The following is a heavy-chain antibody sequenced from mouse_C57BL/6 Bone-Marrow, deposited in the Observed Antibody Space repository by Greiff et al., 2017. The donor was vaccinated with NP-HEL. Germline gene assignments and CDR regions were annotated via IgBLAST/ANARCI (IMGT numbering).Heavy chain of an antibody. CDR1: GFSLTSYG. CDR3: ARGDGYYRFAY. D-gene: IGHD2-3*01. J-gene: IGHJ3*01. V-gene: IGHV2-2*01. CDR2: IRSGGST. Sequence: QVQLKESGPGLVQPSQSLSITCTVSGFSLTSYGVHWVRQSPGKGLEWLGVIRSGGSTDYNAAFISRLSISKDNSKSQVFFKMNSLQADDTAIYYCARGDGYYRFAYWGQGTLVTVSA.